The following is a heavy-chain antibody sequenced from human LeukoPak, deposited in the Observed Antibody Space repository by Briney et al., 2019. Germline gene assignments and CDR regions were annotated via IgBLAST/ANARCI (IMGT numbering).Heavy chain of an antibody. J-gene: IGHJ4*02. D-gene: IGHD3-22*01. Sequence: GGSLRLSCAASGFPFDDYGMSWLRQAPGKGLEWVSGINWNGGSTGYADSVKGRFTISRDNAKNSLYLQMNSLRAEDTALYYCARWYDSSGYYLYYFDYWGQGTLVTVSS. CDR3: ARWYDSSGYYLYYFDY. V-gene: IGHV3-20*04. CDR2: INWNGGST. CDR1: GFPFDDYG.